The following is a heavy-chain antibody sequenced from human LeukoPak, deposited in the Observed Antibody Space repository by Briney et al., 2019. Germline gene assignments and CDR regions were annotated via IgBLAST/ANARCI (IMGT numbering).Heavy chain of an antibody. CDR2: ITSSSSSI. D-gene: IGHD1-1*01. Sequence: GGSLRLSCAASGFTFSSYNMNWVRQAPGKGLEWVSSITSSSSSIYYADSVKGRFTISRDNAKNSLYLQMNSLRAEDTAVYYCANTKQFEYWGQGTLVTVSS. CDR1: GFTFSSYN. CDR3: ANTKQFEY. J-gene: IGHJ4*02. V-gene: IGHV3-21*01.